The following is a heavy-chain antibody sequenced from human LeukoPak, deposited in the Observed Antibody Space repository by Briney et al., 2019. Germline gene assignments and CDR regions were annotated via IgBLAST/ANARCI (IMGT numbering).Heavy chain of an antibody. CDR2: INHSGST. J-gene: IGHJ3*02. CDR3: ARDTPSSYYYDSSGYPDAFDI. CDR1: GGSFSGYY. Sequence: SETLSLTCAVYGGSFSGYYWSWIRQPPGKGLEWIGEINHSGSTNYNPSLKSRVTISVDTSKNQFSLKLSSVTAADTAVYYCARDTPSSYYYDSSGYPDAFDIWGQGTMVTVSS. D-gene: IGHD3-22*01. V-gene: IGHV4-34*01.